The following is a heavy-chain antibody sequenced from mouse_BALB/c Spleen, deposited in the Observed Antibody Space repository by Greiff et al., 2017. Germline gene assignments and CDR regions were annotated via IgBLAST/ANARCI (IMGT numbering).Heavy chain of an antibody. D-gene: IGHD4-1*01. CDR1: GFTFSSYG. CDR2: ISSGGST. J-gene: IGHJ2*01. V-gene: IGHV5-6-5*01. CDR3: ARDLTGDTVFDY. Sequence: EVNVVESGGGLVQPGGSLKLSCAASGFTFSSYGMSWVRQTPDKRLELVASISSGGSTYYPDSVKGRFTISRGNARNILYLQMSSLRSEDTAMYYCARDLTGDTVFDYWGQGTTLTVSS.